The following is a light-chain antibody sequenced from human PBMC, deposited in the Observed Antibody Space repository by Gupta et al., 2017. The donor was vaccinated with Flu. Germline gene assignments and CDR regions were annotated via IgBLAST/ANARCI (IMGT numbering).Light chain of an antibody. V-gene: IGKV3-20*01. CDR1: QSVRSRS. J-gene: IGKJ5*01. Sequence: GTLVLSTGERATLACRASQSVRSRSLAWYQQIPGQAPRLLIYGASTRATGIPDRFSGSGSGTDFTLTISRLEPEDFAVYYCHQYGSSLITFGQGTRLEIK. CDR3: HQYGSSLIT. CDR2: GAS.